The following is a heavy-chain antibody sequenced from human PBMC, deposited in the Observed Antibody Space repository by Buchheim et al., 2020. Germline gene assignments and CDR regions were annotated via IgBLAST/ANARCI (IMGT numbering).Heavy chain of an antibody. CDR2: IHYTGLA. D-gene: IGHD4-17*01. Sequence: QVQLQESGPGLVKPSQTLSLTCTVSGVSISSGPFYWTWIRQQPGKGLEWIGYIHYTGLAYSSPSLSSRLSMSVDTSQNQFSLTLTAVTAADTAIYYCARDRGVHDYGPIDFWGQGAL. CDR1: GVSISSGPFY. V-gene: IGHV4-31*03. J-gene: IGHJ4*02. CDR3: ARDRGVHDYGPIDF.